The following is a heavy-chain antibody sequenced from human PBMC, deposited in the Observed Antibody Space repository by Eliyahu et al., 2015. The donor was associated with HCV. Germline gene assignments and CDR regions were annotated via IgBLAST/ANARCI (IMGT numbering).Heavy chain of an antibody. CDR3: VRRGVQLYGWGVDH. V-gene: IGHV1-18*04. D-gene: IGHD3-10*01. Sequence: QVHLLQSGPEMKKPGASVKVSCKASGYTFTDYGISWVRQAPGQGLEWVGWISGYNGNTEYARKFQGRVNMTIDTTTTTAHLDLRSLRYDDTAVYYCVRRGVQLYGWGVDHWGQGTLVTVSS. CDR1: GYTFTDYG. J-gene: IGHJ4*02. CDR2: ISGYNGNT.